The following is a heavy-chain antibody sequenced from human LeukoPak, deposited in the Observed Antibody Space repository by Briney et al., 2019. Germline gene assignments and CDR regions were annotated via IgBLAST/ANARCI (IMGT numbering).Heavy chain of an antibody. D-gene: IGHD5-12*01. CDR3: ARGPPRVATTRSLIDY. Sequence: ASVKVSCKASGYTFTSYGISWVRQAPGQGLEWMGWISAYNGNTNYAQKLQGRVTMTTDTSTSTAYMELRSLRSVDTAVYYCARGPPRVATTRSLIDYWGQGTLVTVSS. V-gene: IGHV1-18*01. J-gene: IGHJ4*02. CDR2: ISAYNGNT. CDR1: GYTFTSYG.